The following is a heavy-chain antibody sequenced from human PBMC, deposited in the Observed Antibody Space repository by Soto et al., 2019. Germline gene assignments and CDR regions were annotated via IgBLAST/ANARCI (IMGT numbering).Heavy chain of an antibody. CDR2: IYYSGST. D-gene: IGHD3-3*01. CDR1: GGSISSYY. V-gene: IGHV4-59*01. J-gene: IGHJ4*02. CDR3: ARGLRFLEWFTASYYFDY. Sequence: SETLSLTCTVSGGSISSYYWSWIRQPPGKGLEWIGYIYYSGSTNYNPSLKSRVTISVDTSKDQFSLKLSSVTAADTAVYYCARGLRFLEWFTASYYFDYWGQGTLVTVS.